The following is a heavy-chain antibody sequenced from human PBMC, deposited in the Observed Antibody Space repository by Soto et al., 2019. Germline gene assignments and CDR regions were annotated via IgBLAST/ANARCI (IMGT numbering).Heavy chain of an antibody. D-gene: IGHD2-2*01. CDR3: ARSKRGIVLVPAAQIYYYYGMDV. Sequence: ASVKVSCKASGYTFTVYGMNWVRQAPGQKLQWMGWINVGNGNTKYSQKFQGRVTITRDTSTSTAYMELSSLRSEDTAVYYCARSKRGIVLVPAAQIYYYYGMDVWGQGTTVTVSS. CDR2: INVGNGNT. J-gene: IGHJ6*02. V-gene: IGHV1-3*01. CDR1: GYTFTVYG.